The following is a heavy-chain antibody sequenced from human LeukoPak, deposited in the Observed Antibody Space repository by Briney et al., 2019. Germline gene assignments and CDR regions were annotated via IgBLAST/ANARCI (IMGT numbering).Heavy chain of an antibody. CDR3: ARMSGSRYGYFKAP. V-gene: IGHV4-39*01. Sequence: PSETLSLTCTVSGGFISSSSYYWSWIRQPPGKGLKWIGSIYYSGSTYYNPSRQSRVTISVDTAQNQFSLKLSSVTAADTAVYYCARMSGSRYGYFKAPWGQGTLVTVSS. CDR1: GGFISSSSYY. D-gene: IGHD5-18*01. CDR2: IYYSGST. J-gene: IGHJ5*02.